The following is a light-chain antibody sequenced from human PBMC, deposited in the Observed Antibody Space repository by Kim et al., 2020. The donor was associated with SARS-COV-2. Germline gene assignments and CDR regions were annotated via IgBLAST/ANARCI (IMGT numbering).Light chain of an antibody. Sequence: PGGTVTFTCESSTGTVTSGHYPYWFQQRTGQAPRTLIYDTNRKHSWTPARFSGSLLGGKAALTLSGAQPDDEADYYCLLSSGAVRVFGGGTQLTVL. CDR1: TGTVTSGHY. V-gene: IGLV7-46*01. CDR3: LLSSGAVRV. J-gene: IGLJ3*02. CDR2: DTN.